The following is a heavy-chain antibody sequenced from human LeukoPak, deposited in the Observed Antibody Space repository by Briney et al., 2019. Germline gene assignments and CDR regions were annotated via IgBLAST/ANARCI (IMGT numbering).Heavy chain of an antibody. D-gene: IGHD1-26*01. V-gene: IGHV4-39*01. Sequence: PSETLSLTCTVSGGSISSSSYSWGWIRQPPGKGLEWIGSIYYSGSTYYNPSLKSRVTISVDTSKNQFSLKLSSVTAADTAVYYCARHIIVGASLVDYWGQGTLVTVSS. CDR1: GGSISSSSYS. CDR3: ARHIIVGASLVDY. J-gene: IGHJ4*02. CDR2: IYYSGST.